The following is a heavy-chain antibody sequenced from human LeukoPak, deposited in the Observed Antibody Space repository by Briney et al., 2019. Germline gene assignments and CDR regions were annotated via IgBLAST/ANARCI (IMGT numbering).Heavy chain of an antibody. CDR1: GFTFSSYA. J-gene: IGHJ4*02. V-gene: IGHV3-30-3*01. CDR2: ISYDGSNK. CDR3: ESSTFYYGSVH. D-gene: IGHD3-10*01. Sequence: PGGSLTLSCAASGFTFSSYAMHWVRQAPGKGLEWVAVISYDGSNKYYADSVKGRFTISRDNYKNTLYLQMNRLRAEDTGGYYCESSTFYYGSVHWGQGTLVTVCS.